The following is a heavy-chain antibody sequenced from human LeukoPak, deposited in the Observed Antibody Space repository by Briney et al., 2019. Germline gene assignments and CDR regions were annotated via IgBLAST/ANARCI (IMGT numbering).Heavy chain of an antibody. CDR3: AKDRHCSSATCYGEVAY. CDR2: IIDNGGST. V-gene: IGHV3-23*01. J-gene: IGHJ4*02. CDR1: GFTFSNYA. Sequence: GALRLSCSASGFTFSNYAMSWVRQAPAKGVQWCSGIIDNGGSTFYAESVKSRFTISRDNSKTTLYLQMTSLRAEDTAVSYCAKDRHCSSATCYGEVAYWGQGTLVTVSS. D-gene: IGHD2-2*01.